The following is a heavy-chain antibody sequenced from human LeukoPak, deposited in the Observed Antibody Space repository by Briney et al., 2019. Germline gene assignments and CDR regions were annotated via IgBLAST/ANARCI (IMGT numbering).Heavy chain of an antibody. CDR1: RFTFSSYA. CDR3: AKVGIPAAGIVPFDY. J-gene: IGHJ4*02. V-gene: IGHV3-23*01. D-gene: IGHD6-13*01. CDR2: ISGSGDST. Sequence: GGSLRLSCAASRFTFSSYAMSWVRQAPGKGLEWVSAISGSGDSTYYADSVKGRFTISRDNSKNTLYLQMNSLRAEDTAVYYCAKVGIPAAGIVPFDYWGQGTLVTVSS.